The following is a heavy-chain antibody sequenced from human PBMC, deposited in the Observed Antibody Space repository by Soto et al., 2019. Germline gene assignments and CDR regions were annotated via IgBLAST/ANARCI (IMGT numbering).Heavy chain of an antibody. Sequence: PSETLSLTCTVSGGSISSSSYYWGWIRQPPGKGLEWIGSIYYSGSTYYNPSLKSRVTISVDTSKNQFSLKLSSVTAEDTAVYYCVRTSLVVAAATREDYWGQGTLVTVSS. D-gene: IGHD2-15*01. CDR2: IYYSGST. CDR3: VRTSLVVAAATREDY. J-gene: IGHJ4*02. CDR1: GGSISSSSYY. V-gene: IGHV4-39*01.